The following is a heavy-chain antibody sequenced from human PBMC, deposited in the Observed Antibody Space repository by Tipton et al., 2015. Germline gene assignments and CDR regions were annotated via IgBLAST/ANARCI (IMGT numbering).Heavy chain of an antibody. J-gene: IGHJ4*02. CDR3: ARVTNYYDTSGYYLDY. CDR2: INPNSGGT. CDR1: GYTFTNSY. D-gene: IGHD3-22*01. Sequence: QLVQSGAEVKKPGASVKVSCKASGYTFTNSYIHWVRQAPGQGLEWMGWINPNSGGTDRAQKFQGRVTMSRDTSISSAFLELNRLRSDDTAVYYCARVTNYYDTSGYYLDYWGQGTLVTVSS. V-gene: IGHV1-2*02.